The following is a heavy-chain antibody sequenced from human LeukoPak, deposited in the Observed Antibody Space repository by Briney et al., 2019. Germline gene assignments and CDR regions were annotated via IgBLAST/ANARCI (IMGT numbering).Heavy chain of an antibody. J-gene: IGHJ5*02. V-gene: IGHV1-8*02. CDR3: ARGITVVNWFDP. CDR1: GGTFSSYA. Sequence: GASVKVSCKASGGTFSSYAISWVRQAPGQGLEWMGWMNPNSGNTGYAQKFQGRVTMTRNTSISTAYMELSSLRSEDTAVYYCARGITVVNWFDPWGQGTLVTVSS. CDR2: MNPNSGNT. D-gene: IGHD2-21*01.